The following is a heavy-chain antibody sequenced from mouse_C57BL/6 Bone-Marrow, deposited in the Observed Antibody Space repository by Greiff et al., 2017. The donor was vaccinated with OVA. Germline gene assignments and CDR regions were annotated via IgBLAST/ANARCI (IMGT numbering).Heavy chain of an antibody. Sequence: EVQRVESGGGLVQPGGSMKLSCAASGFTFSDAWMDWVRQSPEKGLEWVAEIRNKANNHATYYAESVKGRFTISRDDSESSVYLQMNSLRAEDTGIYYCTSTVVATKDYWGQGTTLTVSS. D-gene: IGHD1-1*01. CDR3: TSTVVATKDY. CDR1: GFTFSDAW. V-gene: IGHV6-6*01. J-gene: IGHJ2*01. CDR2: IRNKANNHAT.